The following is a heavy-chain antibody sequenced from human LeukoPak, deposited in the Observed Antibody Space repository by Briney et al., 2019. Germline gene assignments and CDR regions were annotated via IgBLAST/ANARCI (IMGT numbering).Heavy chain of an antibody. CDR3: AREREYYYMDV. Sequence: PSETLSLTCAVSGYSISIGYYWTWIRQPPGKGLDYIGSIDHSGTTYYNPSLMSRVTISVDTTQNHFSLRLTSVTAADTAVYYCAREREYYYMDVWGEGTTVSVSS. D-gene: IGHD1-26*01. CDR1: GYSISIGYY. CDR2: IDHSGTT. J-gene: IGHJ6*03. V-gene: IGHV4-38-2*02.